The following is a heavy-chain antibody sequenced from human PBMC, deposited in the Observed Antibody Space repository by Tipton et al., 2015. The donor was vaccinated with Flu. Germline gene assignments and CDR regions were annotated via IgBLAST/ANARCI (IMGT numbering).Heavy chain of an antibody. Sequence: LRLSCSASGDSVRSDFYWGWIRQPPGKGLEWIGSIYYSGSTYYNPSLKSRVTISVDTSKNQFSLKLSSVTAADTAVYYCARRWGATIYWYFDLWGRGTLVTVSS. CDR2: IYYSGST. V-gene: IGHV4-39*01. CDR3: ARRWGATIYWYFDL. J-gene: IGHJ2*01. D-gene: IGHD1-26*01. CDR1: GDSVRSDFY.